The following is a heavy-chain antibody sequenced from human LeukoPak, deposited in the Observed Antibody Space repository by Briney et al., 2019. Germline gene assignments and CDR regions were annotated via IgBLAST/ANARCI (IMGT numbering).Heavy chain of an antibody. D-gene: IGHD3-10*01. Sequence: SETLSLTCTVSGGSISTSNYYWGWIRQPPGKGLEWIGEINHGGSTNYNPSLKSRVTISVDTSKNQFSLKRSSVTAADTAVYYCARGRKGSGSYSYYYYYMDVWGKGTTVTVSS. CDR3: ARGRKGSGSYSYYYYYMDV. V-gene: IGHV4-39*07. J-gene: IGHJ6*03. CDR1: GGSISTSNYY. CDR2: INHGGST.